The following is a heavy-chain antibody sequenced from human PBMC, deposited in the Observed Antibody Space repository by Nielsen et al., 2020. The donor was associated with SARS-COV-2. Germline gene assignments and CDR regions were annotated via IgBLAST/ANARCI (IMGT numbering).Heavy chain of an antibody. V-gene: IGHV1-8*01. J-gene: IGHJ4*02. CDR2: MNPNSGNT. D-gene: IGHD6-13*01. CDR3: ARCGLAAKDLDY. CDR1: GYTFTSYD. Sequence: ASVKVSCKASGYTFTSYDINWVRQATGQGLEWMGWMNPNSGNTGYAQKLQGRVTMTTDTSTSTAYMELRSLRSDDTAVYYCARCGLAAKDLDYWGQGTLVTVSS.